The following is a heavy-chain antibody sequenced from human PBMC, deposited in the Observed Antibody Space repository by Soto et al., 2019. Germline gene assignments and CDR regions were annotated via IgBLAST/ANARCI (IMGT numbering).Heavy chain of an antibody. CDR3: ARAIVGPTTTGWLDP. CDR2: IIPIFGTA. D-gene: IGHD1-26*01. Sequence: SVKVSCKASGGTFSRYAISWVRQAPGQGPEWMGGIIPIFGTANYAQKFQGRATITADESTSTAYMELSSLRFEDTAVYYCARAIVGPTTTGWLDPWGQGTLVTVSS. CDR1: GGTFSRYA. V-gene: IGHV1-69*13. J-gene: IGHJ5*02.